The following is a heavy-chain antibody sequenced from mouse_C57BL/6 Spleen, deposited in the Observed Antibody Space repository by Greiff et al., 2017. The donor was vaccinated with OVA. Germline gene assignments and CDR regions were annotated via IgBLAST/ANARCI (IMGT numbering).Heavy chain of an antibody. D-gene: IGHD6-1*01. CDR1: GYKFTDYN. V-gene: IGHV1-18*01. Sequence: EVQLQESGPELVKPGASVKISCKASGYKFTDYNMDWVKQSHGKSLEWIGEINPNSGGTNYNQKFKGKATLTAETSSNKAYMELRSLTTADTAVSYCARACLCIRNCFDFWGTGTTLTVSS. CDR2: INPNSGGT. CDR3: ARACLCIRNCFDF. J-gene: IGHJ1*03.